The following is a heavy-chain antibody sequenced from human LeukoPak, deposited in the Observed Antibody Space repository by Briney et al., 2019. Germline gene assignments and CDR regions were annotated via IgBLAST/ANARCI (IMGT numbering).Heavy chain of an antibody. D-gene: IGHD6-19*01. CDR3: AKSPHPGIAVAGLGY. Sequence: GGSLRLSCAASGFTFSSYAMSWVRQAPGKGLEWVSAISGSGGSTYYADSVKGRFTISRDNSKNTLYLQMNSLRAEDTAVYYCAKSPHPGIAVAGLGYWGQGTLVTVSS. V-gene: IGHV3-23*01. CDR1: GFTFSSYA. CDR2: ISGSGGST. J-gene: IGHJ4*02.